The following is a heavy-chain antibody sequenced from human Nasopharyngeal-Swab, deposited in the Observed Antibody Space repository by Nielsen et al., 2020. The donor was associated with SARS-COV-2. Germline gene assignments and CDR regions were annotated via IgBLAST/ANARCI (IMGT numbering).Heavy chain of an antibody. CDR2: ITWNSGSI. J-gene: IGHJ3*02. D-gene: IGHD4-17*01. CDR3: AKDMWTVTTTAFDI. V-gene: IGHV3-9*01. CDR1: GFTFDDYA. Sequence: GGSLRLSCAASGFTFDDYAMHWVRQPPGKGLEWVSGITWNSGSIVYADSVKGRFTISRDNSKNSLYLQMNSLRTEDTALYYCAKDMWTVTTTAFDIWGQGTMVTVSS.